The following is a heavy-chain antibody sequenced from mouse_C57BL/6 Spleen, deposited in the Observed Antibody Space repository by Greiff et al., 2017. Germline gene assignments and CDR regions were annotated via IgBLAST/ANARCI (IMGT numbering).Heavy chain of an antibody. D-gene: IGHD1-1*01. CDR3: ASHYYGSSYYCDY. J-gene: IGHJ2*01. CDR2: IYIGNGYT. CDR1: GYTFTSYG. Sequence: VQLQQSGAELVRPGSSVKMSCKTSGYTFTSYGINWVKQRPGQGLEWIGYIYIGNGYTEYNAKFKGKATLTSDTSSSTAYMQLSSLTSEDSAIYFCASHYYGSSYYCDYWGQGTTLTVSS. V-gene: IGHV1-58*01.